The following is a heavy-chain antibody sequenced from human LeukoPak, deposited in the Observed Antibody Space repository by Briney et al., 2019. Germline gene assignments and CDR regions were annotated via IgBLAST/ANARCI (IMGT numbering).Heavy chain of an antibody. D-gene: IGHD3-22*01. CDR1: GFTFSSYA. Sequence: GGSLRLSCAASGFTFSSYAMHWVRQAPGKGLEWVAVISYDGSNKYYADSVKGRFTISRDNSKNTLYLQMNSLRAEDTAVYYCARDWDNYDSSGYYYATVDYWGQGTLVTVSS. CDR2: ISYDGSNK. J-gene: IGHJ4*02. CDR3: ARDWDNYDSSGYYYATVDY. V-gene: IGHV3-30-3*01.